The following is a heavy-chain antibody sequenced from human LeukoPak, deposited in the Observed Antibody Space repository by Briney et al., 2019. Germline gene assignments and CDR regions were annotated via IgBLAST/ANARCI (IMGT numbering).Heavy chain of an antibody. D-gene: IGHD6-6*01. V-gene: IGHV3-30*18. Sequence: GGSLRLSCEVSGFXFSSYAIHWVRQAPGKGLEWVAAISYDGSNKYYADSVKGRFTISRDNSKNTLYLQMNSLRPEDTAVFYCAKAVHSSSSWQIDYWGQGTLVTVSS. J-gene: IGHJ4*02. CDR2: ISYDGSNK. CDR3: AKAVHSSSSWQIDY. CDR1: GFXFSSYA.